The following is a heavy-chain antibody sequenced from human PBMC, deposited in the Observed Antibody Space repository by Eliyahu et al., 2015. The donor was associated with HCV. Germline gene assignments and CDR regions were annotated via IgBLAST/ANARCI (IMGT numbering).Heavy chain of an antibody. Sequence: QVQLQESGPGLVQPSETLSLXCPVSXSSIXTXYWAWIRXPPGKGLEWIGYSHFTXSPNNNPPLKSRVTISIXTSKNQFSLKLSSVTAADTAVYYCASGGGGIPVAGTGGWFDPWGQGTLVTVSS. J-gene: IGHJ5*02. D-gene: IGHD6-19*01. CDR3: ASGGGGIPVAGTGGWFDP. CDR2: SHFTXSP. CDR1: XSSIXTXY. V-gene: IGHV4-59*01.